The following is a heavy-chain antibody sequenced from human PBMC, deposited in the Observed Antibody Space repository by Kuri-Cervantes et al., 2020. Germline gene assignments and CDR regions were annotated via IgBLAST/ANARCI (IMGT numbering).Heavy chain of an antibody. J-gene: IGHJ4*02. CDR1: GFTFDDYA. V-gene: IGHV3-9*01. D-gene: IGHD3/OR15-3a*01. Sequence: GGSLRLSCAASGFTFDDYAMHWVRQAPGKGLEWVSGISWNSGSIGYADSVKGRFTISRDNAKNSLYLQMNSLRAEDTAVYYCAREDWLLGSWGQGTLVTVSS. CDR2: ISWNSGSI. CDR3: AREDWLLGS.